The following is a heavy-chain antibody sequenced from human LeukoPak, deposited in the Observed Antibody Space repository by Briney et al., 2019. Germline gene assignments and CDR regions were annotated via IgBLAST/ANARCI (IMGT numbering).Heavy chain of an antibody. CDR2: IYYSGST. V-gene: IGHV4-59*01. CDR3: ASYTTSRYCSSTSCYRAFDI. D-gene: IGHD2-2*01. CDR1: GGSISSYY. J-gene: IGHJ3*02. Sequence: SETLSLTCTVSGGSISSYYWSWIRQPPGKGLEWIGYIYYSGSTNYNPSLKSRVTISVDTSKNTFSLQLSSVPAADTAVYYCASYTTSRYCSSTSCYRAFDIWGQGTMVTVSS.